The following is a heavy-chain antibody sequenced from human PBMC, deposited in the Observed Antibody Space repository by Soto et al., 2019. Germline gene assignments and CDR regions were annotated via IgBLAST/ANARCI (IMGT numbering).Heavy chain of an antibody. CDR3: ARAHYGDYGYGMDV. D-gene: IGHD4-17*01. Sequence: SETLSLTCTVSGGSISSPNFYWCWIRQHPGKGLEWIGHIYYNGTTYYNPTLKSRVSISVDTSKNQFSLKLSSVTAADTAVYYCARAHYGDYGYGMDVWGQGTTVTVSS. J-gene: IGHJ6*02. CDR1: GGSISSPNFY. V-gene: IGHV4-31*03. CDR2: IYYNGTT.